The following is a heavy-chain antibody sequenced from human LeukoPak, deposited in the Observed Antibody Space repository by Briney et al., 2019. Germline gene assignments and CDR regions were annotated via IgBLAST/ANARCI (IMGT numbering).Heavy chain of an antibody. Sequence: ASVKVSCKVSGYTLTELSMHWVRQAPGKGLEWMGGFXXEDGETIYAQKFQGRVTMTEDTSTDTAYMELSSLRSEDTAVYYCATGGDLHSSGWYPHWFDPWGQGTLVTVSS. D-gene: IGHD6-19*01. CDR2: FXXEDGET. CDR1: GYTLTELS. CDR3: ATGGDLHSSGWYPHWFDP. J-gene: IGHJ5*02. V-gene: IGHV1-24*01.